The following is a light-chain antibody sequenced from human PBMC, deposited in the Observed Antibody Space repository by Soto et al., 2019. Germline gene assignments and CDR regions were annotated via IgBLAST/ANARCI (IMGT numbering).Light chain of an antibody. V-gene: IGKV1-5*03. J-gene: IGKJ1*01. CDR3: QQYNFYSRT. Sequence: DIQMTQSPSTLSASVGDAVTITCRASQSVSSWLAWYQQKPGKAPKLLIYKASSLQSGVPSRFSGIGSGTEFTLTISSLQPDDFATYYCQQYNFYSRTFGQGTKVEI. CDR2: KAS. CDR1: QSVSSW.